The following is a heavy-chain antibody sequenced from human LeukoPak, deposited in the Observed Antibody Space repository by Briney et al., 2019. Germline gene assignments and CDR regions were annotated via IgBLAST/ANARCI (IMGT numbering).Heavy chain of an antibody. CDR1: GYTSTSYG. J-gene: IGHJ4*02. CDR3: ARSNRIAVAGTVDY. Sequence: ASVKVSCKASGYTSTSYGISWVRQAPGQGLEWMGWISAYNGNTNYAQKLQGRVTMTTDTSTSTAYMELRSLRSDDTAVYYCARSNRIAVAGTVDYWGQGTLVTVSS. D-gene: IGHD6-19*01. V-gene: IGHV1-18*01. CDR2: ISAYNGNT.